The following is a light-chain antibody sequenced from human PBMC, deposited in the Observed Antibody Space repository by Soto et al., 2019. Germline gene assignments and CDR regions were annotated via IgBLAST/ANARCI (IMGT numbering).Light chain of an antibody. J-gene: IGLJ1*01. CDR2: GNN. V-gene: IGLV1-40*01. CDR3: QSHDSSLSTYNYV. CDR1: SSNIGAGYD. Sequence: QSVLTQPPSVSGAPGQRVTISCTGSSSNIGAGYDVHWYQQLPGTAPKLLIYGNNNRPSGVPDRFSGSKSGTSASLAITRLQAEDEADYYCQSHDSSLSTYNYVFGTGTKVTVL.